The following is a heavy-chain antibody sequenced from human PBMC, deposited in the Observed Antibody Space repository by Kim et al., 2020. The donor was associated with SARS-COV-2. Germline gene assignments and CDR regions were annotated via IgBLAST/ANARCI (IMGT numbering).Heavy chain of an antibody. CDR2: IIPIFGTA. V-gene: IGHV1-69*13. CDR3: ARDGSIAARRGDFDY. D-gene: IGHD6-6*01. J-gene: IGHJ4*02. CDR1: GGTFSSYA. Sequence: SVKVSCKASGGTFSSYAISWVRQAPGQGLEWMGGIIPIFGTANYAQKFQGRVTITADESTSTAYMELSSLRSEDTAVYYCARDGSIAARRGDFDYWGQGTLVTVSS.